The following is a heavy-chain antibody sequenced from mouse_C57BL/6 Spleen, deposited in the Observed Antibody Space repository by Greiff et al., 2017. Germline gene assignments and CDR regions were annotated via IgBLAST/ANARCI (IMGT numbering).Heavy chain of an antibody. D-gene: IGHD2-2*01. CDR3: ARAESTMVTSYYYAMDY. CDR2: INPYNGGT. CDR1: GYTFTDYY. J-gene: IGHJ4*01. V-gene: IGHV1-19*01. Sequence: VQLQQSGPVLVKPGASVKMSCKASGYTFTDYYMNWVKQSHGKSLEWIGVINPYNGGTSYNQKFKGKATLTVDKSSSTAYMELNSLTSEDSAVYYCARAESTMVTSYYYAMDYWGQGTSVTVSS.